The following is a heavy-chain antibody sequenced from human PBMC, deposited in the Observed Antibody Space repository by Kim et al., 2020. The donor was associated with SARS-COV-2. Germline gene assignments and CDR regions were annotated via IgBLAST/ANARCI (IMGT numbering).Heavy chain of an antibody. CDR2: VNNGGNA. J-gene: IGHJ4*02. D-gene: IGHD6-19*01. V-gene: IGHV3-23*01. CDR1: GFTFSSRA. Sequence: GGSLRLSCAASGFTFSSRAMSWVRQAPGKGPEWVASVNNGGNAYYADSVKGRFTVSRHITRDTLYLQMNSLRAEDTALYFCAKDHPSSGWPAFDSWGQGTLVTVSS. CDR3: AKDHPSSGWPAFDS.